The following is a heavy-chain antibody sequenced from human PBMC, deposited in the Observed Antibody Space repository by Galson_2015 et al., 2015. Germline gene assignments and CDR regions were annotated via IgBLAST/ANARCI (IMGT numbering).Heavy chain of an antibody. CDR3: AKDSTSREAPG. V-gene: IGHV3-23*01. CDR1: GFTFTKYG. Sequence: CAASGFTFTKYGMTWVRQAPGKGLEWVSVISGDTRTIYSADSVKGRFTTSRDNSQNTVYLQMNSLRAEDTAVYYCAKDSTSREAPGWGQGTLVTVSS. CDR2: ISGDTRTI. D-gene: IGHD6-13*01. J-gene: IGHJ4*02.